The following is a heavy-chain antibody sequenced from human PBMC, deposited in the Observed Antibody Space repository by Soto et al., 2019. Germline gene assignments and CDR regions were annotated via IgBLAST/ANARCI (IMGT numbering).Heavy chain of an antibody. CDR3: AHAYGGTSWPNDVFDV. CDR2: IYWDDDQ. J-gene: IGHJ3*01. V-gene: IGHV2-5*02. Sequence: QITLKESGPTLVKPTQTLTLTCTCSGFSLSADGVGVGWIRQPPGKALEWLALIYWDDDQRYSPSLKTRLTITKDTSKNQVVLAMTNMDPVDTATYYCAHAYGGTSWPNDVFDVWGQGTVVTVSS. CDR1: GFSLSADGVG. D-gene: IGHD2-2*01.